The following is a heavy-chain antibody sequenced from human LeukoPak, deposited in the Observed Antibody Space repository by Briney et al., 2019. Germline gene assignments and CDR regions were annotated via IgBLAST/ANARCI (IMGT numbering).Heavy chain of an antibody. Sequence: ASVKVSCQASGYTYTGYYMHWVRQAPGQGHEWMGWIIPNSGGTNYAQKFQGRVTMTRDTSISTAYMELSRLRSDDTDVYYCARDFNYSGSGSFPDYWGQGTLVTVSS. CDR1: GYTYTGYY. CDR3: ARDFNYSGSGSFPDY. D-gene: IGHD3-10*01. CDR2: IIPNSGGT. V-gene: IGHV1-2*02. J-gene: IGHJ4*02.